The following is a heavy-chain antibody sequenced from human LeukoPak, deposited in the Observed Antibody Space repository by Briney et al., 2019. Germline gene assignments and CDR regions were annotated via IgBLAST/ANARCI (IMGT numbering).Heavy chain of an antibody. Sequence: ASVKVSSKASGYTFTTYGISWVRQAPGQGLEWMGWVSDYNGKTNYAQKLQGRDTMTTDTSPNTAYMEKGSLRSDDTAVYYWARGVLTARARDAFDVWGQGTMVTVSS. CDR3: ARGVLTARARDAFDV. CDR2: VSDYNGKT. CDR1: GYTFTTYG. D-gene: IGHD7-27*01. J-gene: IGHJ3*01. V-gene: IGHV1-18*01.